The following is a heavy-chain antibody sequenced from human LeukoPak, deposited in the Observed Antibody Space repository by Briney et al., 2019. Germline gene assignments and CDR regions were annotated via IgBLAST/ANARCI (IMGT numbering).Heavy chain of an antibody. Sequence: ASVKVSCKASGYTFTNNFMHWVRQAPGQGLEWMGIINPSGDNTWYAQKFQGRVTMTRDTSISTAYMELSRLRSDDTAVYYCARVGPLGSGYYGPRDLWYFDLWGRGTLVTVSS. CDR1: GYTFTNNF. CDR2: INPSGDNT. J-gene: IGHJ2*01. V-gene: IGHV1-46*01. D-gene: IGHD3-22*01. CDR3: ARVGPLGSGYYGPRDLWYFDL.